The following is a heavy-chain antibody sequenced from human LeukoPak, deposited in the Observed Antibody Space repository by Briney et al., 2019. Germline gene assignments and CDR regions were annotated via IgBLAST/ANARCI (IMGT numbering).Heavy chain of an antibody. V-gene: IGHV3-33*06. CDR3: AKSAIWDEYFQH. CDR2: ICYDGSNK. J-gene: IGHJ1*01. D-gene: IGHD3-16*01. CDR1: GFTFSSYG. Sequence: GGSLRLSCAASGFTFSSYGMHWVRQAPGKGLEWVAVICYDGSNKYYADSVKGRFTISRDNSKNTLYLQMNSLRAEDTAVYYCAKSAIWDEYFQHGGQGTLVTVSS.